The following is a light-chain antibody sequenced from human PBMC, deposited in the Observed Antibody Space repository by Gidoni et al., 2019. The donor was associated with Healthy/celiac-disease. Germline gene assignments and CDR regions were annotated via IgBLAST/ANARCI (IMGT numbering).Light chain of an antibody. CDR2: GQN. CDR3: NSRDSSGNHVV. Sequence: SSELTQHPAVSVALGQTVRITCQGASLRRYYATWYQQKPGQPPILVIYGQNNRPSGIPDRFSGSSSVNTASLIITGAQAEDEADYYCNSRDSSGNHVVFGGGTKLTVL. J-gene: IGLJ2*01. V-gene: IGLV3-19*01. CDR1: SLRRYY.